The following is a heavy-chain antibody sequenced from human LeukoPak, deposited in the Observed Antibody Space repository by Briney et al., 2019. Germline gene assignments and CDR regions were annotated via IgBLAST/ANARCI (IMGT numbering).Heavy chain of an antibody. CDR2: VNPNSGDT. CDR3: ARTRGVAVAGTNYYYYYMDV. Sequence: GASVKVSCKASGYTFSNYGITWVRQAPGQGLEWMGCVNPNSGDTNYAQKFQGSVTMTRDTSISTVYMELSRLRSDDTAVYYCARTRGVAVAGTNYYYYYMDVWGKGTTVTVSS. V-gene: IGHV1-2*02. J-gene: IGHJ6*03. D-gene: IGHD6-19*01. CDR1: GYTFSNYG.